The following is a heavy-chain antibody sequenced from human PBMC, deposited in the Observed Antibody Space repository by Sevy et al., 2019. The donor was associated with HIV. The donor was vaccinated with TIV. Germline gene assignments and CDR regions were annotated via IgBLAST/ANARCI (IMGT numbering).Heavy chain of an antibody. CDR3: VRDQWFGEPTYVFDT. D-gene: IGHD3-10*01. CDR1: GSTFSTYA. CDR2: ISYDGNNE. V-gene: IGHV3-30-3*01. Sequence: GGSLRLSCAAPGSTFSTYAMHWVRQTPGEGLEWVAVISYDGNNEYNSDSVRGRFTISRDNSRNTVSLQMNSLRTEDTAVYYCVRDQWFGEPTYVFDTWGQGTLVTVSS. J-gene: IGHJ4*02.